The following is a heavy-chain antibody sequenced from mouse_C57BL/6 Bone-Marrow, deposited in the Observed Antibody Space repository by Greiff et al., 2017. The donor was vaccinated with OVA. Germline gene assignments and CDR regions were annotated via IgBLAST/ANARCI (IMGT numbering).Heavy chain of an antibody. J-gene: IGHJ3*01. V-gene: IGHV1-26*01. CDR1: GYTFTDYY. CDR3: ANYHGAY. Sequence: VQLQQSGPELVKPGASVKISCKASGYTFTDYYMNWVKQSHGKGLEWIGDINPNNGGTSYNQKFKGKATLTVDKSSSTAYMELRSLTSEDSAVYYCANYHGAYWGQGTLVTVSA. CDR2: INPNNGGT. D-gene: IGHD2-1*01.